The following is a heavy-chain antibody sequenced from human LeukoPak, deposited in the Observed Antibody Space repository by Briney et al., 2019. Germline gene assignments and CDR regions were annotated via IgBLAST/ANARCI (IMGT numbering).Heavy chain of an antibody. V-gene: IGHV1-2*02. J-gene: IGHJ6*02. CDR1: GYTFTGYY. CDR2: INPNSGGT. D-gene: IGHD3-22*01. Sequence: ASVKVSCKASGYTFTGYYMHWVRQAPGQGLEWMGWINPNSGGTNYAQKFQGRVTMTRDTSISTAYMELSRLRSDDTAVYYCARDRYYDSSGYYYGVYYYYGMDGWGQGTTVTVSS. CDR3: ARDRYYDSSGYYYGVYYYYGMDG.